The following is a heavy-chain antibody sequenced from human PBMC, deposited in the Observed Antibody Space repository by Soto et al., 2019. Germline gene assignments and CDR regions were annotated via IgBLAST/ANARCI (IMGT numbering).Heavy chain of an antibody. CDR2: INHSGST. Sequence: SETLSLTCAVYGGSFSGYYWSWIRQPPGKGLEWIGEINHSGSTNYNPSLKSRVTISVDTSKNQFSLKLSSVTAADTAVYYCATGPGTWFDPWGQGTLVTVSS. CDR3: ATGPGTWFDP. V-gene: IGHV4-34*01. J-gene: IGHJ5*02. CDR1: GGSFSGYY.